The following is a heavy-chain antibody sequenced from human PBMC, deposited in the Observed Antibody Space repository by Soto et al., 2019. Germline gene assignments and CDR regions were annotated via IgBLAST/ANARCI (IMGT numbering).Heavy chain of an antibody. Sequence: PGESLKISCKGSGYSFTNYWIGWVRQMPGKGLEWMGMIYPDDSDTKYSPSFQGQVTFSADKSINTAYLQWSSLKASDTAIYYCARLVWLSLAACFDPWGQGTLVTVS. CDR3: ARLVWLSLAACFDP. J-gene: IGHJ5*02. D-gene: IGHD3-3*01. V-gene: IGHV5-51*01. CDR2: IYPDDSDT. CDR1: GYSFTNYW.